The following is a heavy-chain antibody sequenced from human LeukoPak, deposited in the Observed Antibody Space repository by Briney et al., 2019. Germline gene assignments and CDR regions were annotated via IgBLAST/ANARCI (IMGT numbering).Heavy chain of an antibody. CDR2: ISVRSNNI. J-gene: IGHJ4*02. D-gene: IGHD3-22*01. CDR1: GYTFSSYS. CDR3: VRLRRNSDTSGFYYYYDF. Sequence: GGSLRLSCLASGYTFSSYSINWVRQAPGKGLEWVSSISVRSNNIYYADSVRGRFRISRDDARDSLYLQMNSLRAEDTAVYYCVRLRRNSDTSGFYYYYDFWGQGTLVTVSS. V-gene: IGHV3-21*01.